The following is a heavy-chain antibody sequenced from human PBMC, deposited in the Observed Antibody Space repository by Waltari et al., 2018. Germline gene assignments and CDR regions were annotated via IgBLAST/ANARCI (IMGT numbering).Heavy chain of an antibody. J-gene: IGHJ4*02. V-gene: IGHV4-4*02. Sequence: QVQLQESGPGLVKPSGTLSLTCAVSGGSISSGKWWSWVRQPPGKGLEGIGEIYRSGSTGYNPSLKSRVTISVDKSKNQCSLKLSTVTAADTAVYYCARGKRPDYDFWSGYGLFDYWGQGTLVTVSS. CDR1: GGSISSGKW. CDR3: ARGKRPDYDFWSGYGLFDY. D-gene: IGHD3-3*01. CDR2: IYRSGST.